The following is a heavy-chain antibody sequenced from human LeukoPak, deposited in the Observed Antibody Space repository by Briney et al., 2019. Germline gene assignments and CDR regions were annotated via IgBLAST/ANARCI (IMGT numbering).Heavy chain of an antibody. CDR3: ASYCSSTSCYRYMDV. Sequence: PSETLSLTCTVSGGSISSGGYYWSWIRQPPGKGLEWIGYIYHSGSTYYNPSLKSRVTISVDRSKNQFSLKLSSVTAADTAVYYCASYCSSTSCYRYMDVWGKGTTVTVSS. V-gene: IGHV4-30-2*01. CDR1: GGSISSGGYY. CDR2: IYHSGST. D-gene: IGHD2-2*01. J-gene: IGHJ6*03.